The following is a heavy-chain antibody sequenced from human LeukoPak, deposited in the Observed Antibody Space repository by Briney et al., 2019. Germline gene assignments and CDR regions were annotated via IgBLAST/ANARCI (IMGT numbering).Heavy chain of an antibody. CDR3: ARKRVDQVLFRTLGSPFDP. Sequence: SETLSLTCAVSGGSISSGGSSWSWIRQPPGKGLEWIGYIYHSGSTYYNPSLKSRVTISVDTSKNQFSLKLGSVTAADTAVYYCARKRVDQVLFRTLGSPFDPWGQGTLVTVSS. CDR2: IYHSGST. J-gene: IGHJ5*02. CDR1: GGSISSGGSS. D-gene: IGHD2-21*01. V-gene: IGHV4-30-2*01.